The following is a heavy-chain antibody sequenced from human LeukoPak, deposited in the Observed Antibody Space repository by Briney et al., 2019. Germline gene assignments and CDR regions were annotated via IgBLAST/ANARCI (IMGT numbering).Heavy chain of an antibody. J-gene: IGHJ6*03. CDR1: GFTFSSFS. Sequence: GGSLRLSCAASGFTFSSFSMNWVRQAPGKGLEWVSSISSSSSYIYYADSVKGRLTISRDNAKNSLYLQMNSLRAEDTAVYYCARVPHYYDGSYYMDVWGKGTTVTVSS. CDR3: ARVPHYYDGSYYMDV. V-gene: IGHV3-21*01. D-gene: IGHD3-22*01. CDR2: ISSSSSYI.